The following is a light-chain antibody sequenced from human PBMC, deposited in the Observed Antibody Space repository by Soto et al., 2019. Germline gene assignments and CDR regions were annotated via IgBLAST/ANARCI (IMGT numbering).Light chain of an antibody. CDR3: SSCRRSNTPCV. Sequence: QSALTQPASVSGSPGQSITISCTGTSSDIGDYNYVSWYQQHPGKAPTLMIYDVSNRPSGVSNRFSGSKSGNTASLTISGLQAEDEADYYCSSCRRSNTPCVFGTGTKVTVL. CDR2: DVS. V-gene: IGLV2-14*01. J-gene: IGLJ1*01. CDR1: SSDIGDYNY.